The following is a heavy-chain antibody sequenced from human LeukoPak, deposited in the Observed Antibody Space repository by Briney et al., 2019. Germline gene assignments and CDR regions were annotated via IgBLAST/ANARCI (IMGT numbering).Heavy chain of an antibody. V-gene: IGHV1-69*04. D-gene: IGHD3/OR15-3a*01. CDR1: VGTFISYA. CDR3: ARVRDYYFDY. Sequence: GASVKVSFKASVGTFISYAISWVRQAPEQGLEWMGRIIPILGIANYAQKFQGRVTITADKSTSTAYMELSSLRSEDTAVYYCARVRDYYFDYWGQGTLVTVSS. J-gene: IGHJ4*02. CDR2: IIPILGIA.